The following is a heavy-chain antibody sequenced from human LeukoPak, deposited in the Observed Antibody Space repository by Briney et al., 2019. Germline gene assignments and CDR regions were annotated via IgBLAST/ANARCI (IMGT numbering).Heavy chain of an antibody. CDR2: MNPNSGNT. CDR3: ARGSAMIVVVIDY. J-gene: IGHJ4*02. V-gene: IGHV1-8*01. D-gene: IGHD3-22*01. Sequence: ASVKVSCKASGYTFTSYDINWVRQATGQGLEWMGWMNPNSGNTGYAQKFQGRVTMTRNTSTSTAYMELSSLRSEDTAVYYCARGSAMIVVVIDYWGQGTLVTVSS. CDR1: GYTFTSYD.